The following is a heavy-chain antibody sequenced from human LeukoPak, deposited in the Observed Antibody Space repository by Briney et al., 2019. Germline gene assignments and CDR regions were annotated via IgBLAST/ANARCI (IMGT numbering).Heavy chain of an antibody. V-gene: IGHV1-46*01. D-gene: IGHD4-23*01. J-gene: IGHJ3*01. CDR2: INPISGST. CDR3: ARDMSTRVTPISYAFDV. Sequence: ASVKVSCKASGYTFSSYYMQWVRQAPGQGLEWMGIINPISGSTTYAQKFQGRVTVTRDTSTTTVYMELSSLRSEDTAVYYCARDMSTRVTPISYAFDVWGQGTMVTVSS. CDR1: GYTFSSYY.